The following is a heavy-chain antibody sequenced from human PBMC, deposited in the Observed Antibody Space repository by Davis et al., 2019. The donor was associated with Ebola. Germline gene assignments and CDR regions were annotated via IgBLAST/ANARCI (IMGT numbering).Heavy chain of an antibody. D-gene: IGHD6-13*01. V-gene: IGHV1-18*01. J-gene: IGHJ6*02. CDR3: ARGHGSSRQYYYYYYGMDV. CDR2: ISAYNGNT. CDR1: GYTFTSYG. Sequence: AASVKVSCKASGYTFTSYGISWVRQAPGQGLEWMGWISAYNGNTNYAQKLQGRVTMTTDTSTSTAYMELRSLRSDDTAVYYCARGHGSSRQYYYYYYGMDVWGQGTTVTVSS.